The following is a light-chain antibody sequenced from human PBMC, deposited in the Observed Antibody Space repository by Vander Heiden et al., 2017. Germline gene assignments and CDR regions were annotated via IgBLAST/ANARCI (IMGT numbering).Light chain of an antibody. CDR3: RQALQTPQT. CDR1: QSLLHSNGYNY. V-gene: IGKV2-28*01. J-gene: IGKJ1*01. CDR2: LGS. Sequence: IVMTQSPLSLPVNPGEPASISCRSSQSLLHSNGYNYLDWYLQKPGQSPQLLIYLGSNRASGVPDRFSGSGSGTDFTLKISRVEAEDVGVYYCRQALQTPQTFGQGTKVEIK.